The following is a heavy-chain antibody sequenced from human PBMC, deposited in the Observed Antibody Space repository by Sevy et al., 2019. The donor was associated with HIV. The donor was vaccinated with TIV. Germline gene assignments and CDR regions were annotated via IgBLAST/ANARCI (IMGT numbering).Heavy chain of an antibody. CDR1: GYSFTSYW. Sequence: GESRKISCKGSGYSFTSYWIVWVRQMPGKGLEWMGIIYPGDSDTRYSPPFQGQVTISVDKSISTSYLQWSSLKASDTAMYYCARGARGTLPSYYYYGMDVWGQGTTVTVSS. CDR3: ARGARGTLPSYYYYGMDV. CDR2: IYPGDSDT. J-gene: IGHJ6*02. V-gene: IGHV5-51*01.